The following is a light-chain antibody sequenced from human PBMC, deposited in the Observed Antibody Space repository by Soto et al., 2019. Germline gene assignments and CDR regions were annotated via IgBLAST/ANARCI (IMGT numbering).Light chain of an antibody. J-gene: IGKJ3*01. CDR2: AAS. Sequence: DIQMTQSPSTLSASVGDRVTITCRASQRISGWLAWYQQRPGKAPKLLIYAASTLEPGVPSRFSGSGFGTDFTLSISSLQPEDFATYYCQKYNGAPFTFGPGTKVDIK. CDR3: QKYNGAPFT. CDR1: QRISGW. V-gene: IGKV1-27*01.